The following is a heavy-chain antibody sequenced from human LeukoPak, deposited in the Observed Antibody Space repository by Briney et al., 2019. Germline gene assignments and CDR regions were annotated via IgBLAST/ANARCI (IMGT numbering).Heavy chain of an antibody. CDR3: ARAPPGDFIPGRGHVYYYMDV. J-gene: IGHJ6*03. D-gene: IGHD2-21*02. CDR2: IIPPFDTA. Sequence: EASVRVSCKVSGGTFSIYSINWVRQAPGQGLEWMGGIIPPFDTANYAQKFQGRVTITADESTRTVYMDLSSLISEDTAVYYCARAPPGDFIPGRGHVYYYMDVWGKGTTVTISS. V-gene: IGHV1-69*01. CDR1: GGTFSIYS.